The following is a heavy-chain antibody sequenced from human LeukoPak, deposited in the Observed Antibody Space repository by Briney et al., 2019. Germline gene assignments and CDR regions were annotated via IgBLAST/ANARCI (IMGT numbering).Heavy chain of an antibody. D-gene: IGHD5-12*01. V-gene: IGHV4-31*03. CDR3: AASPSGYDLIDY. CDR1: GGSISSGGYY. J-gene: IGHJ4*02. Sequence: SQTLSLTCTVSGGSISSGGYYWSWIRQHPGKGLEWIGYIYYSGSTYYNPSLKSRVTISVDTSKNQFSLKLSSVTAAGTAVYYCAASPSGYDLIDYWGQGTLVTVSS. CDR2: IYYSGST.